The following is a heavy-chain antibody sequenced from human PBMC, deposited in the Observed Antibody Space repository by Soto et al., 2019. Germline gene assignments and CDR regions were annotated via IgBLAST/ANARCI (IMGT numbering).Heavy chain of an antibody. CDR3: ARQGFGALHGLGDV. Sequence: QVPLQESGPGLVKPSETLSLSCTVSGGSISNYYWSWFRQTPGKGLEWIGYVHDSWGSNYNQSLKSRVALALDTSKGQVALKLTSVTATDAAVYYCARQGFGALHGLGDVWGQGTTVTVSS. CDR1: GGSISNYY. V-gene: IGHV4-59*08. J-gene: IGHJ6*01. CDR2: VHDSWGS. D-gene: IGHD3-10*01.